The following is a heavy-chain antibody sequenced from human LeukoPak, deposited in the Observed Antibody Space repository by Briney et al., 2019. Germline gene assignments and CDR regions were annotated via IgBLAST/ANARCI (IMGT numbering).Heavy chain of an antibody. CDR1: GFTFRSYA. V-gene: IGHV3-49*04. J-gene: IGHJ3*02. CDR3: TRGRHYYDSSGYPLLFWRGAFDI. Sequence: GGSLRLSCSASGFTFRSYAMTWVRQAPGKGLEWVGFIRSKAYGGTTEYAASVKGRFTISRDDSKSIAYLQMNSLKTEDTAVYYCTRGRHYYDSSGYPLLFWRGAFDIWGQGTMVTVSS. D-gene: IGHD3-22*01. CDR2: IRSKAYGGTT.